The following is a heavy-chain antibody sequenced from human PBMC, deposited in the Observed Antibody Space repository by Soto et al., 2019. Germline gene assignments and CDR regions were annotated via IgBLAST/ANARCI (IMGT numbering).Heavy chain of an antibody. J-gene: IGHJ3*02. CDR2: IYYSGRT. CDR1: GGSISSYY. D-gene: IGHD3-9*01. V-gene: IGHV4-59*01. Sequence: SETLSLTCTVSGGSISSYYWSWIRQPPGKGLEWIGYIYYSGRTNYNPSLKSRVTISVDTSKNQFSLKLSSVTAADTAVYYCARDGGRYYDILTGYYQGLPSDAFDIWGQGKMVTVSS. CDR3: ARDGGRYYDILTGYYQGLPSDAFDI.